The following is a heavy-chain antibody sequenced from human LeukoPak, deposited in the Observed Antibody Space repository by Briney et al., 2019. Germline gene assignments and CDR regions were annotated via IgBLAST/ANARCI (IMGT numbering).Heavy chain of an antibody. V-gene: IGHV3-23*01. J-gene: IGHJ4*02. CDR3: ARGGDYSWFPFRY. Sequence: PGGSLRLSCAGSGFTFSTYAMNWVRQAPGEGLEWVSVLSGSGDTAYYTDSVKGRFTISRDNSKNTLFLHMNSLRVEDTAVYYCARGGDYSWFPFRYWGQGTLVTVSS. CDR2: LSGSGDTA. CDR1: GFTFSTYA. D-gene: IGHD4-17*01.